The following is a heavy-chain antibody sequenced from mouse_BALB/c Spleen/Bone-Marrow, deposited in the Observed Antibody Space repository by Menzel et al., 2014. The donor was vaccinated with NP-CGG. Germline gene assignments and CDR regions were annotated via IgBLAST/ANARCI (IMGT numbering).Heavy chain of an antibody. D-gene: IGHD1-1*01. CDR3: TGGSSYVGYAMDY. Sequence: VKLVESGAELVRPGASVKLSCKASGYTFTSNWINWVKQRPGQGLEWIGNIYPSDSYTNYNQKFKDKATLTVDKSSSTAYMQLSSPTSEDSAVYYCTGGSSYVGYAMDYWGQGTSVTVSS. V-gene: IGHV1-69*02. CDR1: GYTFTSNW. CDR2: IYPSDSYT. J-gene: IGHJ4*01.